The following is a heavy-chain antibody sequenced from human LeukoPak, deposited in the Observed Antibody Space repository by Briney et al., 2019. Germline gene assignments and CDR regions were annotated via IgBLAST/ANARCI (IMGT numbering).Heavy chain of an antibody. Sequence: GASVKVSCKASGGTFSSYAISWVRQAPGQGLEWMGGIIPIFGTANYAQKFQGRVTITADESTSTAYMELSSLRSEDTAVYYCARVATGLRTGAFDIWGQGTMVTVSS. J-gene: IGHJ3*02. CDR2: IIPIFGTA. CDR1: GGTFSSYA. V-gene: IGHV1-69*13. CDR3: ARVATGLRTGAFDI. D-gene: IGHD5-12*01.